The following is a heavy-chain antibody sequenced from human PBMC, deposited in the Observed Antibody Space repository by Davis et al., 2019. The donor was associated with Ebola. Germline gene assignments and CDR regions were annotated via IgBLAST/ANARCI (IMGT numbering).Heavy chain of an antibody. V-gene: IGHV5-51*01. CDR1: GYSFTSYW. CDR2: IYPGDSDT. Sequence: GESLKTPRQCPGYSFTSYWIGRVRQMPGKGLEWMGIIYPGDSDTSYSPSFQGQVTIPADKSISTAYLQWSSLKASDTAMYYCARGGTTVTTSWFDPWGQGTLVTVSS. CDR3: ARGGTTVTTSWFDP. D-gene: IGHD4-17*01. J-gene: IGHJ5*02.